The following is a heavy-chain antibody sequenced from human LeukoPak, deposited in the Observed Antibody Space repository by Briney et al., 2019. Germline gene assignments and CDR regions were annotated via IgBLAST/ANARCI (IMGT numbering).Heavy chain of an antibody. Sequence: SVKVSCKASGGTFSSYAISWVRQAPGQGLEWMGGITPIFGTANYAQKFQGRVTITADESTSTAYMELSSLRSEDAAVYYCARGRYRQLVTERPYYYYYYGMDVWGQGTTVTVSS. CDR2: ITPIFGTA. CDR1: GGTFSSYA. CDR3: ARGRYRQLVTERPYYYYYYGMDV. J-gene: IGHJ6*02. V-gene: IGHV1-69*01. D-gene: IGHD6-6*01.